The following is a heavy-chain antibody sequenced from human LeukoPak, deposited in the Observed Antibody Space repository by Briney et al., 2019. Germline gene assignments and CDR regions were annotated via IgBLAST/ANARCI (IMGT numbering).Heavy chain of an antibody. CDR2: IYIDGKT. V-gene: IGHV3-66*02. CDR1: GFTVSSNF. J-gene: IGHJ4*02. D-gene: IGHD3-9*01. CDR3: AREGRYDILTAYYPLNN. Sequence: GGSLRLSCAAPGFTVSSNFRSWVRLAPGKGLECVSVIYIDGKTFYAESVKGRFTISRDNSKNTLYLQMNSLRPEDTAVYYCAREGRYDILTAYYPLNNWGQGARVTVSS.